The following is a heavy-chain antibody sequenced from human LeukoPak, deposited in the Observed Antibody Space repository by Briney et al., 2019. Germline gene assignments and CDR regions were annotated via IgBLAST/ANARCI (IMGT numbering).Heavy chain of an antibody. CDR1: GGSFSGYY. J-gene: IGHJ6*02. CDR3: GVGIYYYYYGMDV. CDR2: INHSGST. V-gene: IGHV4-34*01. D-gene: IGHD1-26*01. Sequence: SETLSLTCAVYGGSFSGYYWSWIRQPPGKGLEWIGEINHSGSTNYNPSLKSRVTISVDTSKNQFSLKLSSVTAADTAVHYCGVGIYYYYYGMDVWGQGTTVTVSS.